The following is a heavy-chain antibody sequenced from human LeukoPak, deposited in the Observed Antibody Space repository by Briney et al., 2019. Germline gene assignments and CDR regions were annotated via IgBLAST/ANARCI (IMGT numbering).Heavy chain of an antibody. CDR1: GGSISSRY. D-gene: IGHD3-3*01. Sequence: SETLSLTCTVSGGSISSRYWNWIRQPPGKGLEWIGYIYYSGSTNYNPSLKSRVTISVDTSKNQSSLKLSSVTAADTAVYYCARSLNYDFWSGYQNYYYYYMDVWGKGTTVTVSS. CDR3: ARSLNYDFWSGYQNYYYYYMDV. J-gene: IGHJ6*03. CDR2: IYYSGST. V-gene: IGHV4-59*11.